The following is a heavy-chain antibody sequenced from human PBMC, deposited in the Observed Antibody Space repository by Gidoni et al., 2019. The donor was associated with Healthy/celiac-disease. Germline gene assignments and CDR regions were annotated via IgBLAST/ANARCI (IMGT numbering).Heavy chain of an antibody. CDR3: ASAISSDYYYFYYGMDV. Sequence: QVQLVQSGAEVKKPGASVKVSCKASGYTFTGYYMHWVRQAPGQGLEWMGWINPNSGGTNYAQKFQGWVTMTRDTSISTAYMELSRLRSDDTAVYYCASAISSDYYYFYYGMDVWGQGTTVTVSS. V-gene: IGHV1-2*04. CDR2: INPNSGGT. J-gene: IGHJ6*02. CDR1: GYTFTGYY. D-gene: IGHD6-19*01.